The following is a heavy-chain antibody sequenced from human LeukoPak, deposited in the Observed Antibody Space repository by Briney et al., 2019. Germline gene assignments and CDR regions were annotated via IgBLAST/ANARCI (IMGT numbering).Heavy chain of an antibody. J-gene: IGHJ4*02. CDR1: GFTLSTYA. CDR3: AKRSDGYSGFDY. V-gene: IGHV3-23*01. Sequence: GGSLRLSCAASGFTLSTYAVSWVRQAPGKGLEWVSGISGSGGSTYYADSVKGRFTISRDNSKNTLYLQMNSLRAEDTAVYYCAKRSDGYSGFDYWGQGTLVTVSS. CDR2: ISGSGGST. D-gene: IGHD5-18*01.